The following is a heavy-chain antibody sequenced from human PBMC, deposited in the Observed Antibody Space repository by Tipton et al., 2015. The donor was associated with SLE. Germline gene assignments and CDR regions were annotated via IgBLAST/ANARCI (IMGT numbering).Heavy chain of an antibody. Sequence: QVQLVQSGAEVKKPGASVKVSCKASGYTFTRYDINWVRQATGQGLEWMGWMNPNSGNTGYAQKFQGRVIMTRNTSISTAYMELSSLRSDDTAVYYCARDSRPWVRWLQLMDFDYWGQGTLVTVSS. CDR1: GYTFTRYD. D-gene: IGHD5-24*01. CDR2: MNPNSGNT. J-gene: IGHJ4*02. V-gene: IGHV1-8*02. CDR3: ARDSRPWVRWLQLMDFDY.